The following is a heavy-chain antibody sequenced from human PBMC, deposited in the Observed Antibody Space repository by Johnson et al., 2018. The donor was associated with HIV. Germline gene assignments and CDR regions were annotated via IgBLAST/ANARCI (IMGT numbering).Heavy chain of an antibody. CDR1: GFTFSSYG. V-gene: IGHV3-30*02. CDR2: IRYDGSNK. Sequence: QVQVVESGGGVVQPGGSLRLSCAASGFTFSSYGMHWVRQAPGKGLEWVAFIRYDGSNKYYADSVKGRFTISRDNSTNTLYLQMNILRAEDTAVYYCAKDNSYGDLRDAFDIWGQGTMVTVSS. CDR3: AKDNSYGDLRDAFDI. D-gene: IGHD4-17*01. J-gene: IGHJ3*02.